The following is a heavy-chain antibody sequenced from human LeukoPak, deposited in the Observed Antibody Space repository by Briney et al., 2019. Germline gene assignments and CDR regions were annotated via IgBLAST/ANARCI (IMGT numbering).Heavy chain of an antibody. CDR3: ERSRQTVGSAFDI. CDR2: IKEDGSEK. V-gene: IGHV3-7*03. J-gene: IGHJ3*02. CDR1: GFTFGNYW. Sequence: GGSLRLSCAASGFTFGNYWMNWVRLAPGKGLEWVANIKEDGSEKYYVDSGKGRFTISRDNAGNSLYLQMNSLRAEDTAVYYCERSRQTVGSAFDIWGQGTMVTVSS. D-gene: IGHD4-11*01.